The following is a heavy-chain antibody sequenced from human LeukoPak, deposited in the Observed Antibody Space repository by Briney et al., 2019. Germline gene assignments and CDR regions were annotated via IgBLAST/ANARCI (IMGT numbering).Heavy chain of an antibody. CDR2: IYRNGGT. Sequence: PSETLSLTCTVSGDPISSGYYWGWIRQPPGKGLEWIGLIYRNGGTYYNPSLKSRVTISVNTSKNQFSLRLTSVTAADTAMYYCARIDFGDVNWFDPWGQGTQVTVSS. D-gene: IGHD4-17*01. CDR3: ARIDFGDVNWFDP. CDR1: GDPISSGYY. J-gene: IGHJ5*02. V-gene: IGHV4-38-2*02.